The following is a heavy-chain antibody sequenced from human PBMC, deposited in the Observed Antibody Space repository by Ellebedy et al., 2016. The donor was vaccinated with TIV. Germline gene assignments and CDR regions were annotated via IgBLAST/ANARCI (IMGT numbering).Heavy chain of an antibody. J-gene: IGHJ4*02. D-gene: IGHD1-26*01. Sequence: SETLSLTXTVSGGSISSSSYYWGWIRQPPGKGLEWIGSIYYSGSTYYNPSLKSRVTISVDTSKNQFSLKLSSVTAADTAVYYCARAAGATYEYWGQGTLVTVSS. CDR1: GGSISSSSYY. CDR2: IYYSGST. V-gene: IGHV4-39*01. CDR3: ARAAGATYEY.